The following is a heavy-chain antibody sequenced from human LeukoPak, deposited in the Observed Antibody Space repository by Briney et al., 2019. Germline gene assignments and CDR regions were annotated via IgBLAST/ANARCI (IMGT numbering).Heavy chain of an antibody. J-gene: IGHJ6*03. V-gene: IGHV1-2*02. CDR2: INPNSGGT. CDR1: GYTFTGYY. Sequence: GASVKVSCKASGYTFTGYYMHWVRQAPGQGLGWMGWINPNSGGTNYAQKFQGRVTMTRDTSISTAYMELSRLRSDDTAVYYCAKVSGIAAAGPYYYYYMDVWGKGTTVTVSS. D-gene: IGHD6-13*01. CDR3: AKVSGIAAAGPYYYYYMDV.